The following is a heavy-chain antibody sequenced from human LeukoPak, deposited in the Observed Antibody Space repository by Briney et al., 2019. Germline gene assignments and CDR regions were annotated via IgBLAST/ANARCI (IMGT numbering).Heavy chain of an antibody. V-gene: IGHV3-23*01. CDR2: IIVCGAST. CDR3: AKDYASDMATAPFDY. Sequence: GGSLRLSCAASGFTFSKYAMRWVGQAAGKGVEGVSVIIVCGASTYYAASLNGRFTISSDNSNNTLYLQMNSLSPEDTAVYYCAKDYASDMATAPFDYWGQGTLVTVSS. D-gene: IGHD5-24*01. J-gene: IGHJ4*02. CDR1: GFTFSKYA.